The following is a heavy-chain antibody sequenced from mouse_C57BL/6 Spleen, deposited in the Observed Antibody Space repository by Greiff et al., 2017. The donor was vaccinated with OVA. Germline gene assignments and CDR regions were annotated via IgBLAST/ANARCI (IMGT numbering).Heavy chain of an antibody. CDR2: IWSGGST. D-gene: IGHD1-1*01. J-gene: IGHJ1*03. Sequence: VQRVESGPGLVQPSQSLSITCTVSGFSLTSYGVHWVRQSPGKGLEWLGVIWSGGSTDYNAAFISRLSISKDNSKSQVFFKMNSLQADDTAIYYCARNGYYGSRHWYFDVWGTGTTVTVSS. CDR3: ARNGYYGSRHWYFDV. CDR1: GFSLTSYG. V-gene: IGHV2-2*01.